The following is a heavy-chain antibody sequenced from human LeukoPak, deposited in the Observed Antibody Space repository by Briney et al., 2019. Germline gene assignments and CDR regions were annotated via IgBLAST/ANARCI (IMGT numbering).Heavy chain of an antibody. Sequence: SVKVSCKASGGTFSSYAISWVRQAPGQGLEWMGGIIPIFGPANYAQKLQGRVTITADESTSTAYMELSSLRSEDTAVYYCAREGSIAVAGNWYLDLWRRGTLVTVPS. CDR1: GGTFSSYA. CDR3: AREGSIAVAGNWYLDL. D-gene: IGHD6-19*01. V-gene: IGHV1-69*13. J-gene: IGHJ2*01. CDR2: IIPIFGPA.